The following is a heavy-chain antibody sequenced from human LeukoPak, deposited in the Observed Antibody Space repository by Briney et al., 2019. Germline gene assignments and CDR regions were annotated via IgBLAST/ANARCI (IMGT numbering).Heavy chain of an antibody. J-gene: IGHJ4*02. Sequence: SETLSLTCTVSGDSISNGAYYWGWIRQPPGKGLEWIASIHFTGSTYYNLSLKSRLTISVDTSKNQFSLELNSVTAADTAVYYCGSLSSARYYTADYWGQGTLVTVSS. CDR2: IHFTGST. V-gene: IGHV4-39*01. CDR3: GSLSSARYYTADY. D-gene: IGHD3-3*01. CDR1: GDSISNGAYY.